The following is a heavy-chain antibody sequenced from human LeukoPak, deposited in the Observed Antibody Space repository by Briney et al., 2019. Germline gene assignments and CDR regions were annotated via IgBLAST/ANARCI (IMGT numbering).Heavy chain of an antibody. D-gene: IGHD3-9*01. CDR2: IIPIFGTA. J-gene: IGHJ5*02. CDR1: GGTFGSYA. V-gene: IGHV1-69*05. CDR3: ARQRGEINYDILTGHAPDWFDP. Sequence: GASVKASCKASGGTFGSYAISWVRQAPGQGLEWMGGIIPIFGTANYAQKFQGRVTITTDESTSTAYMELSSLRSEDTAVYYCARQRGEINYDILTGHAPDWFDPWGQGTLVTVSS.